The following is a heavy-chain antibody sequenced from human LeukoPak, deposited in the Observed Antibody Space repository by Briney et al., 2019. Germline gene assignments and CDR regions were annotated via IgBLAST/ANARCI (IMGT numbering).Heavy chain of an antibody. CDR2: INWNGGST. CDR3: ARDGLVSSSRVYFDY. V-gene: IGHV3-20*04. Sequence: GGSLRLSCAASGFTFDDYGMSWVRQAPGKGLEWVSGINWNGGSTGYADSVKGRFTISRDNAKNSLYLQMNSLRAEDTALYYCARDGLVSSSRVYFDYWGQGTLVTVSS. J-gene: IGHJ4*02. CDR1: GFTFDDYG. D-gene: IGHD3/OR15-3a*01.